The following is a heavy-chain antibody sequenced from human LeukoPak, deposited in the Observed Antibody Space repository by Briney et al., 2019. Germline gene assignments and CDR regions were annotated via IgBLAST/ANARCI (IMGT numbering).Heavy chain of an antibody. V-gene: IGHV3-23*01. CDR1: GFTFSSYA. J-gene: IGHJ5*02. CDR2: ISRSGGTT. CDR3: AKDLLRWQRGWFDP. D-gene: IGHD2-15*01. Sequence: PGGSLRLSCAASGFTFSSYALSWVRQAPGKGLEWVSAISRSGGTTYYADSVKGRFTISRDNSKNTLYLQMNSLRADDTAFYYCAKDLLRWQRGWFDPWGQGTLVTVSS.